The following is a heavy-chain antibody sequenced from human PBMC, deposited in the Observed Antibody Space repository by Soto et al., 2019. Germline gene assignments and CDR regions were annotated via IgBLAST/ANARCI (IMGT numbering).Heavy chain of an antibody. Sequence: SETLSLTCAVYGGSFSGYYWSWIRQPPGKGLEWIGEINHSGSTNYNPSLKSRVTISVDTSKNQFSLKLSSVTAADTAVYYCARGKYYFDYWGQGTLVTVSS. CDR2: INHSGST. CDR3: ARGKYYFDY. CDR1: GGSFSGYY. J-gene: IGHJ4*02. V-gene: IGHV4-34*01.